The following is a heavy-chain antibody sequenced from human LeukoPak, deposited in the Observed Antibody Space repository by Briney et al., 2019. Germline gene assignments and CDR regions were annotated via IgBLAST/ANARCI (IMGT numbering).Heavy chain of an antibody. V-gene: IGHV3-7*03. Sequence: GGSLRLSCAASRFTFSSYWMNWARQAPGKGLEWVASINHNGNVNYYVDSVKGRFTISRDNAKNSLYLQMNSLRAEDTALYYCAKGFPGYSYVQDYWGQGTLVTVSS. J-gene: IGHJ4*02. D-gene: IGHD5-18*01. CDR3: AKGFPGYSYVQDY. CDR2: INHNGNVN. CDR1: RFTFSSYW.